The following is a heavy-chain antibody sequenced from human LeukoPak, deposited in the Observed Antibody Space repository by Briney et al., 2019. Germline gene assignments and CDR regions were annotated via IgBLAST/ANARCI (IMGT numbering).Heavy chain of an antibody. Sequence: ASVKVSCKASGYTLTGYYMHWVRQAPGQGLEWMGWINPNSGGTNYAQKFQGRVTMTRDTSISTAYMELSRLRSDDTAVYYCARVSSDDFWSGYYDYWGQGTLVTVSS. CDR2: INPNSGGT. D-gene: IGHD3-3*01. V-gene: IGHV1-2*02. J-gene: IGHJ4*02. CDR3: ARVSSDDFWSGYYDY. CDR1: GYTLTGYY.